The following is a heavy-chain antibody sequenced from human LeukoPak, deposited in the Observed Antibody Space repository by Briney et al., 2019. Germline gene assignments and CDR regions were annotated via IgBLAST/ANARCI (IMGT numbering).Heavy chain of an antibody. V-gene: IGHV3-30*04. D-gene: IGHD6-19*01. CDR3: ARDSSGWYGNTLNY. Sequence: PGGSLRLSCAVSGFTFSSYAMSWVRQAPGKGLEWVAVISYDGSNKYYADSVKGRFTISRDNSKNTLYLQMNSLRAEDTAVYYCARDSSGWYGNTLNYWGQGTLVTVSS. J-gene: IGHJ4*02. CDR1: GFTFSSYA. CDR2: ISYDGSNK.